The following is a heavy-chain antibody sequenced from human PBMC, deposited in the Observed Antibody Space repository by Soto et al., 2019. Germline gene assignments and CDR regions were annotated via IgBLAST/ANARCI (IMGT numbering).Heavy chain of an antibody. CDR2: ISTDGTNT. Sequence: GGSLRLSCAASGFPLKSYFMHWGRQAPGKGLEWVAVISTDGTNTHYADSVKGRFTISRDNSKNTLSLQMNSLRAEDTAVYYCVRDDSSIKSRAGGDWFDPWGQGTPVTVYS. CDR3: VRDDSSIKSRAGGDWFDP. V-gene: IGHV3-30*04. CDR1: GFPLKSYF. J-gene: IGHJ5*02. D-gene: IGHD3-16*01.